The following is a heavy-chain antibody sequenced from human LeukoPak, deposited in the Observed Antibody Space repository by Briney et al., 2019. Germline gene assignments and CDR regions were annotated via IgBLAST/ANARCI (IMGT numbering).Heavy chain of an antibody. V-gene: IGHV3-20*01. CDR1: GFTFDDYG. Sequence: GGALRLSCAASGFTFDDYGMSWVRQAPGKGLDWVSGINWNGGSTGYADSVKGRFTISRDNAKNSLYLQMNSLRAEDTALYHCARNAVAGTFYYYMDVWGKGTTVTVSS. CDR2: INWNGGST. CDR3: ARNAVAGTFYYYMDV. J-gene: IGHJ6*03. D-gene: IGHD6-19*01.